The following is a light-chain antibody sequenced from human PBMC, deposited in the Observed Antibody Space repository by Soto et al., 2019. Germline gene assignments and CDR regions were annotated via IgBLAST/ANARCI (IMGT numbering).Light chain of an antibody. CDR1: QSVSSSY. J-gene: IGKJ3*01. CDR2: GAS. CDR3: QQQCSSSLFT. Sequence: EIVLTQSPGTLSLSPGERATLSCRASQSVSSSYLAWYQQKPGQAPRLLIYGASSRATGIPDRFSGSGSGTTFPLTISRLEPEDFAVYYCQQQCSSSLFTFGPGTKVDIK. V-gene: IGKV3-20*01.